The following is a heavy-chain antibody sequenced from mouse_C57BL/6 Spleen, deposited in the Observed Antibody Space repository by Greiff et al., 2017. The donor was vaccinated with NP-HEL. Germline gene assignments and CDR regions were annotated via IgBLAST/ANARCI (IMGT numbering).Heavy chain of an antibody. CDR1: GYTFTDYN. V-gene: IGHV1-18*01. CDR2: INPNNGGT. J-gene: IGHJ1*03. Sequence: EVKLMESGPELVKPGASVKIPCKASGYTFTDYNMDWVKQSHGKSLEWIGDINPNNGGTIYNQKFKGKATLTVDKSSSTAYMELRSLTSEDTAVYYCARKRLRYFDVWGTGTTVTVSS. CDR3: ARKRLRYFDV.